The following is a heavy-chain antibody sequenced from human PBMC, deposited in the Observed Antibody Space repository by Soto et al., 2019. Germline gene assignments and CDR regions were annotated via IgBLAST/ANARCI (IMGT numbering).Heavy chain of an antibody. Sequence: LRLSCSASGFTFSSYGMHLVRQAPGKGLEWVAVIWYDGSNKYYADSVKGRFTISRDNSKNTLYLQMNSLRAEDTAVYYCARTLNYFDYWGQGTLVTVSS. CDR3: ARTLNYFDY. CDR2: IWYDGSNK. J-gene: IGHJ4*02. V-gene: IGHV3-33*01. CDR1: GFTFSSYG.